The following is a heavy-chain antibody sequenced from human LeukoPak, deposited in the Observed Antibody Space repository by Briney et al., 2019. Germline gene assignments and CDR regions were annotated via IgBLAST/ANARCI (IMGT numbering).Heavy chain of an antibody. D-gene: IGHD3-22*01. Sequence: PGGSLRLSCAASGFTFSSSAMSWVRQTPGKGLEWVAKIKADGGEKDHVASVKGRFTISRDNAKNSLYLQMNSLRAEDTAVYYCARDLFYPYGDSSGYYGYWGQGTLVTVSS. CDR1: GFTFSSSA. V-gene: IGHV3-7*03. J-gene: IGHJ4*02. CDR3: ARDLFYPYGDSSGYYGY. CDR2: IKADGGEK.